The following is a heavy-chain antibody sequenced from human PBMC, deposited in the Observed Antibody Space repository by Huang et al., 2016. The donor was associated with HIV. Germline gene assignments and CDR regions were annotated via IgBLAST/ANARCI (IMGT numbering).Heavy chain of an antibody. CDR2: IRYDGKSQ. CDR1: GFTFKNSV. V-gene: IGHV3-30*02. J-gene: IGHJ6*03. Sequence: QEQVVESGGGVVQPGGSLRLSCAASGFTFKNSVMHWVRRAPGKGLEGVAFIRYDGKSQYYADSVRGRLTVSRDNSKNTLYLEMNSLRIEDTAVYYCAKLLKEPPTSYYMDVWGKGTTVTVSS. CDR3: AKLLKEPPTSYYMDV.